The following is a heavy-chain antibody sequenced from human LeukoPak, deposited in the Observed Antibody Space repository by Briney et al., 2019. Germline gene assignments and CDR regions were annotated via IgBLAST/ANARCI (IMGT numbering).Heavy chain of an antibody. Sequence: SVKVSCKASGGTFSSYAISWVRQAPGQGLEWMGGIIPIFGTANYAQKFQGRVTITADESTSTAYMELSSLRSEDTAVCYCASMGLQLVPGYWGQGTLVTVSS. D-gene: IGHD6-13*01. CDR2: IIPIFGTA. V-gene: IGHV1-69*01. CDR1: GGTFSSYA. CDR3: ASMGLQLVPGY. J-gene: IGHJ4*02.